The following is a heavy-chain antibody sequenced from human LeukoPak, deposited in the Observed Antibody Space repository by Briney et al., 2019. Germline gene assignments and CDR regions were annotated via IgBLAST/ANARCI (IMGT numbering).Heavy chain of an antibody. CDR1: RGSINSYRHY. Sequence: SETLSLTCTVSRGSINSYRHYWGWIRQPPGQGLEWIGEINHSGSAKYNPSLKSRVTISVDTSKNQFSLEVTSVTAADTAVYYCGPFGGYSGYDLGYWGQGTLVTVSS. D-gene: IGHD5-12*01. V-gene: IGHV4-39*07. CDR2: INHSGSA. CDR3: GPFGGYSGYDLGY. J-gene: IGHJ4*02.